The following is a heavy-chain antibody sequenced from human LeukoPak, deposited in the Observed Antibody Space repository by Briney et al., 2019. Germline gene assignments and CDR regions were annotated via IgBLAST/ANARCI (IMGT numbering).Heavy chain of an antibody. CDR1: GFTFSSYT. CDR3: ARGPMYYDILTGYLIDY. V-gene: IGHV3-48*01. CDR2: ISSSSRTI. D-gene: IGHD3-9*01. Sequence: GGSLRLSCAASGFTFSSYTMNWVRQAPGKGLEWVSSISSSSRTIYYADSVKGRFTISRDNAKNSLYLQMNSLRAEDTAVYYCARGPMYYDILTGYLIDYWGQGTLVTVSS. J-gene: IGHJ4*02.